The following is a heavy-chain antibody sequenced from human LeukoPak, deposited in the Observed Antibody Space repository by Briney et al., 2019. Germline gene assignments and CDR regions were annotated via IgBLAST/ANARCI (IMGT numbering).Heavy chain of an antibody. CDR3: AKGGIAVAAPDAFDI. J-gene: IGHJ3*02. V-gene: IGHV3-23*01. CDR1: GFTFSSYA. D-gene: IGHD6-19*01. Sequence: GGSLRLSCAVSGFTFSSYAMSWVRQAPGKGLEWVSGISGSGGRTNYADSVKGRFTISRDNSKNTLYLQMNSLRAEDTAVYYCAKGGIAVAAPDAFDIWGQGTMVTVSS. CDR2: ISGSGGRT.